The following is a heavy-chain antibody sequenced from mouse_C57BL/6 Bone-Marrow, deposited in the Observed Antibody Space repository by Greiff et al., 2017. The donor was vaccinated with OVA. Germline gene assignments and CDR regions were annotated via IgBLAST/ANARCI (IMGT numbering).Heavy chain of an antibody. V-gene: IGHV5-9*01. CDR2: ISGGGGNT. Sequence: DVQLVESGGGLVKPGGSLKLSCAASGFTFSSYTMSWVRQTPEKRLEWVATISGGGGNTYYPDSVKGRFTISRDNAKNTLYLQMSSLRSEDTALYYCARGHYVDYWGQGTTLTVSS. J-gene: IGHJ2*01. CDR1: GFTFSSYT. CDR3: ARGHYVDY. D-gene: IGHD1-2*01.